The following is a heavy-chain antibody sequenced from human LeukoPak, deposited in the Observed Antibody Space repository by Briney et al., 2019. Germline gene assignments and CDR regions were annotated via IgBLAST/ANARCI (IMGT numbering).Heavy chain of an antibody. CDR2: IYYGGGT. V-gene: IGHV4-59*01. Sequence: SETLSLTCTVSGASIGSYFWSWIRQPPGRGLEWIGYIYYGGGTNYNPSFESRITISVDTSKNRISLNLTSVTASDTAIYYCARERGDYDSDNWFDSWGQGTLVTVSS. J-gene: IGHJ5*01. CDR1: GASIGSYF. CDR3: ARERGDYDSDNWFDS. D-gene: IGHD4-17*01.